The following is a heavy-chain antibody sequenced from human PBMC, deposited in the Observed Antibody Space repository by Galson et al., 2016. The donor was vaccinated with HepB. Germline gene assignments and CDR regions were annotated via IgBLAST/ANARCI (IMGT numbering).Heavy chain of an antibody. J-gene: IGHJ3*02. Sequence: SLRLSCAASGFTFSRYSMNWVRQAPGKGLEWVSSISSGSSYIYYADPLKGRFTISRDNAKDSLYLQLNSLRAEDTAVYYCAKPRDSGTFPYAFDMWGQGTKVTVSS. CDR3: AKPRDSGTFPYAFDM. V-gene: IGHV3-21*01. CDR2: ISSGSSYI. CDR1: GFTFSRYS. D-gene: IGHD1-26*01.